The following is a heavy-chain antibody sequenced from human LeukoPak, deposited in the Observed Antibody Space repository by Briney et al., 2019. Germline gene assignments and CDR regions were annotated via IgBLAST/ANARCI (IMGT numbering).Heavy chain of an antibody. CDR1: GFTFSSYG. Sequence: GGSLRLSCAASGFTFSSYGMHWVRQAPVKGLGWVAVIWYDGSNKYYADSVKGRFTISRDNSKNTLYLQMNSLRAEDTAVYYCARVWSSSGWYSPFDYWGQGTLVTVSS. CDR2: IWYDGSNK. D-gene: IGHD6-19*01. CDR3: ARVWSSSGWYSPFDY. J-gene: IGHJ4*02. V-gene: IGHV3-33*01.